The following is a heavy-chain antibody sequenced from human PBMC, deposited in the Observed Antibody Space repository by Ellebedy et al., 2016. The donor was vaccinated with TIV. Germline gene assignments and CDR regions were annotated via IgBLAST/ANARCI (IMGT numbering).Heavy chain of an antibody. J-gene: IGHJ6*02. V-gene: IGHV4-34*01. D-gene: IGHD3-10*01. CDR1: GGSFSGYY. Sequence: SETLSLTXAVYGGSFSGYYWSWIRQPPGKGLEWIGEINHSGSTNYNPSLKSRVTISVDTSKNQFSLKLSSVTAADTAVYYCARVAPFIMVRGIPYYYYGMDVWGQGTTVTVSS. CDR3: ARVAPFIMVRGIPYYYYGMDV. CDR2: INHSGST.